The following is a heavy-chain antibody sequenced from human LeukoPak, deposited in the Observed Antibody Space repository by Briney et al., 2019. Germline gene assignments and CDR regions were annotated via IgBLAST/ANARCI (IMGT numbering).Heavy chain of an antibody. Sequence: SETLSLTCTVSGGSISSYYWSWIRQPAGKGLEWIGRIYTSGSTNYNPSLKSRVTMSVDTSKNQFSLKLSSVTAADTAVYYCASYQKYSSGSNWFDPWGQGTLVTVSS. J-gene: IGHJ5*02. CDR1: GGSISSYY. CDR2: IYTSGST. V-gene: IGHV4-4*07. CDR3: ASYQKYSSGSNWFDP. D-gene: IGHD6-19*01.